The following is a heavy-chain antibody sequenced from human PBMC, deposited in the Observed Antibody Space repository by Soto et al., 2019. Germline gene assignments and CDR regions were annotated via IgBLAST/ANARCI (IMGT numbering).Heavy chain of an antibody. CDR2: IYYSGST. CDR1: GGSISSYY. J-gene: IGHJ6*01. D-gene: IGHD2-21*02. V-gene: IGHV4-59*12. Sequence: PSETLSLTCTVSGGSISSYYWSWIRQPPGKGLEWIGYIYYSGSTNYNPSLKSRVTMSVDTSKNQFSLKLSSVTAADTAVYYCAREGGVLTAIPYYYYSGMAVWGKGPRSPSPQ. CDR3: AREGGVLTAIPYYYYSGMAV.